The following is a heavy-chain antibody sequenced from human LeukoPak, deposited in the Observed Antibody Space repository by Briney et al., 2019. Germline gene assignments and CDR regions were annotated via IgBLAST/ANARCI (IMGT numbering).Heavy chain of an antibody. CDR3: AEDKKRYYYDSSGYPDY. D-gene: IGHD3-22*01. CDR1: GFTFDDYA. CDR2: ISWNSGSI. V-gene: IGHV3-9*01. J-gene: IGHJ4*02. Sequence: GGSLRLSCAASGFTFDDYAMHWVRQAPGKGLEWVSGISWNSGSIGYADSVKGRFTISRDNAKNSLYLQMNSLRAEDTALYYCAEDKKRYYYDSSGYPDYWGQGTLVTVS.